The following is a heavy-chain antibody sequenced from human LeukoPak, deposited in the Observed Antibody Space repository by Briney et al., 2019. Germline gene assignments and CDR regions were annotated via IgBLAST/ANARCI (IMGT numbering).Heavy chain of an antibody. CDR2: ISSSSSYI. V-gene: IGHV3-21*01. J-gene: IGHJ3*02. Sequence: GGSLRLSCAASGFSFSSYSMNWVRQAPGKGLEWVSSISSSSSYIYYADSVKGRFTISRDNAKNSLYLQMNSLRAEDTAVYYCARPTSITGTTRGAFDIWGQGTMVTVSS. CDR1: GFSFSSYS. CDR3: ARPTSITGTTRGAFDI. D-gene: IGHD1-7*01.